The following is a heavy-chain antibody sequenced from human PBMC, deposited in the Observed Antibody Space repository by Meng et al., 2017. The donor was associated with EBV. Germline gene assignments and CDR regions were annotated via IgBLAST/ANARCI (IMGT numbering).Heavy chain of an antibody. Sequence: QVQLVQSGAEVKKPXASVKVSCKASGYTFTGYYMHWVRQAPGQGLEWMGWINPNSGGTNYAQKFQGWVTMTRDTSISTAYMELSRLRSDDTAVYYCARDEAAAGRPLGYWGQGTLVTVSS. V-gene: IGHV1-2*04. CDR3: ARDEAAAGRPLGY. CDR2: INPNSGGT. CDR1: GYTFTGYY. D-gene: IGHD6-13*01. J-gene: IGHJ4*02.